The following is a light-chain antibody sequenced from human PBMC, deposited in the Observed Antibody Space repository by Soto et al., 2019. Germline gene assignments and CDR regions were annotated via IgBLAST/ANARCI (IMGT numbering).Light chain of an antibody. Sequence: EIVLTQSPATLSLSPGERATLSCRASQSVSTYLAWYQQKPGQAPRLLIYDASNRSTGIPARFSGSGSGTDFTLTISSLEPEDFAVYFCQQRNDWPLLTFGGGTKVEIK. CDR1: QSVSTY. J-gene: IGKJ4*01. V-gene: IGKV3-11*01. CDR2: DAS. CDR3: QQRNDWPLLT.